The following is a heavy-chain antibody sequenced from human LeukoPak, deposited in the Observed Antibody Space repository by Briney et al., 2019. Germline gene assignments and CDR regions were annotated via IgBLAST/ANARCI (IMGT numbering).Heavy chain of an antibody. CDR2: IYYSGST. Sequence: PSETLSLTCTVSGGSISSYYWSWIRQPPGKGLEWIGYIYYSGSTDYNPSLKSRVTISVDTSKNQFSLKLSSVTAADTAVYYCARVWDSSSFSVGYLDYWGQGTVVTVSS. CDR3: ARVWDSSSFSVGYLDY. CDR1: GGSISSYY. J-gene: IGHJ4*02. D-gene: IGHD6-13*01. V-gene: IGHV4-59*12.